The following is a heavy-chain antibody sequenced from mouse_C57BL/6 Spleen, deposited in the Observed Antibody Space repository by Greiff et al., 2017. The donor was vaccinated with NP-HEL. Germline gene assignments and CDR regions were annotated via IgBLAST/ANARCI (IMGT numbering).Heavy chain of an antibody. J-gene: IGHJ4*01. CDR3: ARNGDYAMDY. CDR1: GFTFSDSS. Sequence: EVKLMESGGGLVQSGRSLRLSCATSGFTFSDSSMEWVRQAPGKGLEWIAASRNKANDYTTEYSASVKGRFIVSRDTSQSILYLQMNALRAEDTAIYYCARNGDYAMDYWGQGTSVTVSS. V-gene: IGHV7-1*01. CDR2: SRNKANDYTT.